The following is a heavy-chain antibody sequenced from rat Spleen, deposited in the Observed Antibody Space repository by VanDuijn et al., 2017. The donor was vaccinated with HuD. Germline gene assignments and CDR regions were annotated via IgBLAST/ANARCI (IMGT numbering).Heavy chain of an antibody. Sequence: EVQLVESDGGLVQPGRSLKLSCAASGFTFSDYAMAWVRQSPKKGLEWVATIIYDGSRIYYRDSVKGRFTISRDNAKNTLYLQMDSLRSEDTATYYCATHYDGSYPFVFWGQGTLVTVSS. CDR1: GFTFSDYA. J-gene: IGHJ3*01. CDR3: ATHYDGSYPFVF. V-gene: IGHV5-17*01. D-gene: IGHD1-12*02. CDR2: IIYDGSRI.